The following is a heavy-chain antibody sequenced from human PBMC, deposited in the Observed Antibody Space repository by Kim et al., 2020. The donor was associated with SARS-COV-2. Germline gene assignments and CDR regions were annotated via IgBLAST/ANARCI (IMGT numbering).Heavy chain of an antibody. CDR2: ISGSGGST. Sequence: GGSLRLSCAASGFTFSSYAMSWVRQAPGKGLEWVSAISGSGGSTYYADSVKGRFTISRDNSKNTLYLQMNSLRAEDTAVYYCAKLWELLWFGGQLYFDYWGQGTLVTVSS. D-gene: IGHD3-10*01. CDR1: GFTFSSYA. J-gene: IGHJ4*02. V-gene: IGHV3-23*01. CDR3: AKLWELLWFGGQLYFDY.